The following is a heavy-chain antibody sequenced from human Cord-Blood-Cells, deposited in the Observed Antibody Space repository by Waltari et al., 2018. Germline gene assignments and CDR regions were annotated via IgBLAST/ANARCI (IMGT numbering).Heavy chain of an antibody. CDR1: GFTFSSSA. V-gene: IGHV3-23*01. CDR2: ISGSGGST. Sequence: EVQLLESGGGLVQPGGSLRLSCAASGFTFSSSAMRWVRQAPGKGLEWVSAISGSGGSTYYADSVKGRFTISRDNSKNTLYLQMNSLRAEDTAVYYCAKAYDYSNYFFDYWGQGTLVTVSS. CDR3: AKAYDYSNYFFDY. J-gene: IGHJ4*02. D-gene: IGHD4-4*01.